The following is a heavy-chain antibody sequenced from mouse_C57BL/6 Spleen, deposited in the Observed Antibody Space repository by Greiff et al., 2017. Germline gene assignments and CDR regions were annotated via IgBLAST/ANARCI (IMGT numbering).Heavy chain of an antibody. J-gene: IGHJ3*01. D-gene: IGHD1-1*01. CDR3: ARQRLYYGSSYGFAY. V-gene: IGHV1-64*01. CDR2: IHPNSGST. Sequence: QVQLQQPGAELVKPGASVKLSCKASGYTFTSYWMHWVKQRPGQGLEWIGMIHPNSGSTNYNEKFKSKATLTVDKSSSTAYMQLSSLTSEDSAVYYWARQRLYYGSSYGFAYWGQGTLVTVSA. CDR1: GYTFTSYW.